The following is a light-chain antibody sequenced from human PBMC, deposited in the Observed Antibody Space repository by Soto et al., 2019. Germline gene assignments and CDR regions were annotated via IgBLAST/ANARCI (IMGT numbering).Light chain of an antibody. V-gene: IGKV3-20*01. J-gene: IGKJ1*01. CDR3: QQYHGESPWP. CDR1: QSVNNNY. Sequence: EIVLTQSPDTLSLSPGERATLSCRASQSVNNNYLAWYQQKPGQAPRLLIYDASSRATGIPDRFSGSGSGTEFTLTISRLEPEDSAVYYCQQYHGESPWPFGQGTKVEIK. CDR2: DAS.